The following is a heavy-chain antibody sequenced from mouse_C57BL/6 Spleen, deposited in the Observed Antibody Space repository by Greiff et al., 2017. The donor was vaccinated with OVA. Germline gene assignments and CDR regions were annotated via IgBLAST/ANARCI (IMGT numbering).Heavy chain of an antibody. J-gene: IGHJ4*01. D-gene: IGHD2-4*01. Sequence: QVQLQQSGPELVKPGASVKLSCKASGYTFTSYWMHWVKQRPGQGLEWIGYINPSNGGTNYNEKFKSKATLTVDKSSSTAYMQLSSLTSEDSAVYYCARKLAIYYDYDDYAMDYWGQGTSVTVSS. CDR2: INPSNGGT. CDR3: ARKLAIYYDYDDYAMDY. V-gene: IGHV1-53*01. CDR1: GYTFTSYW.